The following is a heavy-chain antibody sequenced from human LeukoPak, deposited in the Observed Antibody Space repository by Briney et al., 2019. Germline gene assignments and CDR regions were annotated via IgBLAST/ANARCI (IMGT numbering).Heavy chain of an antibody. CDR3: ARGDYGRGDP. J-gene: IGHJ5*02. D-gene: IGHD4-17*01. Sequence: ASVKVSCNASGYTFTAYHIHWVRQAPGQGPEWMGLINPNTGVTKFAQKFHGRVTMSRDTSSSTAYMELNRLTPDDTAVYYCARGDYGRGDPWGQGSLVTVSA. CDR1: GYTFTAYH. CDR2: INPNTGVT. V-gene: IGHV1-2*06.